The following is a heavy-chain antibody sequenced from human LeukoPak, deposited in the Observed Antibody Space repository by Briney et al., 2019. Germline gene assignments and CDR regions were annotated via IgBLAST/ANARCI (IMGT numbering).Heavy chain of an antibody. V-gene: IGHV7-4-1*02. Sequence: ASVKVSCKASGYTFTSYAMNWVRQAPGQGLEWMGWINTNTGNPTYAQGFTGRFVFSLDTSVSTAYPQISSLKAEDTAVYYCARADREDIVVGVAAYHSYYYGMDVGGQGPTVTVS. J-gene: IGHJ6*02. D-gene: IGHD2-15*01. CDR3: ARADREDIVVGVAAYHSYYYGMDV. CDR2: INTNTGNP. CDR1: GYTFTSYA.